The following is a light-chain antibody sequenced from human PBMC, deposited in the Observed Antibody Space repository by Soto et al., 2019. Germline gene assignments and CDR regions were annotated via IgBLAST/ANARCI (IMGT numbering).Light chain of an antibody. V-gene: IGKV3-20*01. Sequence: EIVVTQSPGILSLSPGERATLSCRASQSVSSSFLAWYQQKPGQPPSLLFYGASSRATGLPDRFSGSGSGTDFPLTISRLDPEDSAVYYCQQYGSSPYTFGQGTKLEIK. CDR2: GAS. CDR3: QQYGSSPYT. J-gene: IGKJ2*01. CDR1: QSVSSSF.